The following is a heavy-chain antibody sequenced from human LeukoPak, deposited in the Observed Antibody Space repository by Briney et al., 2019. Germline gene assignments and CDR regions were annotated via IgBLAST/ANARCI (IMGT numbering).Heavy chain of an antibody. Sequence: SETLSLTCAVYGGSFSGYYWSWIRQPPGKGLEWIGEINHSGGTNYNPSLKSRVTISVDTSKNQFSLKLSSVTAADTAVYYRARGRIVGASPYGYWGQGTLVTVSS. D-gene: IGHD1-26*01. CDR3: ARGRIVGASPYGY. V-gene: IGHV4-34*01. CDR2: INHSGGT. J-gene: IGHJ4*02. CDR1: GGSFSGYY.